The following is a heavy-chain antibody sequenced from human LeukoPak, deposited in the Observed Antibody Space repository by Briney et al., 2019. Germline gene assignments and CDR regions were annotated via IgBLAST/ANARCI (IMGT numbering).Heavy chain of an antibody. Sequence: GGSLRLSCAASGFTFSSYAMSWVRQAPGKGLEWVLTISGSGDTTYYADSVKGRFTISRDNAKNSLYLQMNSLRAEDTAVYYCAELGITMIGGVWGKGTTVTISS. J-gene: IGHJ6*04. CDR2: ISGSGDTT. D-gene: IGHD3-10*02. V-gene: IGHV3-23*01. CDR3: AELGITMIGGV. CDR1: GFTFSSYA.